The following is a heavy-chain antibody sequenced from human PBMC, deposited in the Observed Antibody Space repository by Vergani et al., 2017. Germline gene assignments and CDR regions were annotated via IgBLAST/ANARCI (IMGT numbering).Heavy chain of an antibody. CDR1: GFTFSDYG. J-gene: IGHJ3*02. V-gene: IGHV3-33*01. Sequence: QVQLVESGGGVVQPGRSLRLSCAASGFTFSDYGMHWVRQAPGNGLEWVAIIWHDGSNKYYADSVKGRFTISRDNSKNTLYLQMNSLRAEDTAVYYCAVEQPPSLTAAFDIWGQGTMVTVSS. CDR2: IWHDGSNK. CDR3: AVEQPPSLTAAFDI. D-gene: IGHD1/OR15-1a*01.